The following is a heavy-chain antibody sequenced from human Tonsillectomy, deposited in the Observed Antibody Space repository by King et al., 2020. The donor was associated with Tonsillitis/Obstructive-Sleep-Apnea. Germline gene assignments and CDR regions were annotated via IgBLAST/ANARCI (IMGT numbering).Heavy chain of an antibody. Sequence: QLQESGPGLVKPSETLSLTCTVSGGSVSTTNYFWGWIRQPPGKRLEWIGNIYYRGDTYYNPSLKSRVTMSVDTSENQFSLRRTSVTAADTAVYYCAGXYLVVGPTAXPTFIDYWGRGTLVTVSS. CDR1: GGSVSTTNYF. D-gene: IGHD2-21*01. CDR3: AGXYLVVGPTAXPTFIDY. J-gene: IGHJ4*02. CDR2: IYYRGDT. V-gene: IGHV4-39*01.